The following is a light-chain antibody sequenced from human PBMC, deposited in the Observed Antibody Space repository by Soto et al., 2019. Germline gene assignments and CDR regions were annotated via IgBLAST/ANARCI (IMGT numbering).Light chain of an antibody. V-gene: IGKV1-39*01. CDR2: AAS. CDR1: QSISSY. CDR3: QQSYSTLLT. Sequence: DIQMTQSPSSLSASVGDGVTITCRASQSISSYLNWYQQKPGKAPKLLIYAASSLQSGVPSRFSGSGSGTDLTLTISSLKPEDFATYYCQQSYSTLLTFGGGTKGRSN. J-gene: IGKJ4*01.